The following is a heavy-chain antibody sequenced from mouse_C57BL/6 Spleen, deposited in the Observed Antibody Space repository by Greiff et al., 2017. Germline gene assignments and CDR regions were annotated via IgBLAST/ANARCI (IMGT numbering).Heavy chain of an antibody. V-gene: IGHV5-17*01. Sequence: EVKLMESGGGLVKPGGSLKLSCAASGFTFSDYGMHWVRQAPEKGLEWVAYISSGSSTIYYADTVKGRFTISRDNAKNTLFLQMTSLRSEDTAMXYCARHYYDYDGYAMDYWGQGTSVTVSS. D-gene: IGHD2-4*01. CDR2: ISSGSSTI. CDR1: GFTFSDYG. CDR3: ARHYYDYDGYAMDY. J-gene: IGHJ4*01.